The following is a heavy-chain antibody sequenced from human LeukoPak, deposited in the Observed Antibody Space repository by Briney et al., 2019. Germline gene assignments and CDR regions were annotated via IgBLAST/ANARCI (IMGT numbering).Heavy chain of an antibody. J-gene: IGHJ4*02. D-gene: IGHD2/OR15-2a*01. CDR3: ARGRISDPHYYFDY. CDR1: GYTFTTYG. Sequence: ASVKVSCKASGYTFTTYGISWVRQAPGQGLEWMGWISAYNGDTKYAQKVQDRVTMTTDTSTSTAYMELRSLRFDDTAVYYCARGRISDPHYYFDYWGQGTLVTVSS. V-gene: IGHV1-18*01. CDR2: ISAYNGDT.